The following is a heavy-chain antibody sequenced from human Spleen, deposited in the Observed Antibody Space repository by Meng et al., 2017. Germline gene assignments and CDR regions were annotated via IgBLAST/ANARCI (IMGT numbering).Heavy chain of an antibody. D-gene: IGHD4-11*01. J-gene: IGHJ4*02. CDR1: GGSFSDYY. CDR2: INHSGST. V-gene: IGHV4-34*01. Sequence: QVQLQQWGAGLLKPSYTLSLTCVGSGGSFSDYYWSWIRQPPGKGLEWIGEINHSGSTNYNPSLESRATISVDTSQNNLSLKMSSVTAEDSAVYYCARGPTTMAHDFDYWGQGTLVTVSS. CDR3: ARGPTTMAHDFDY.